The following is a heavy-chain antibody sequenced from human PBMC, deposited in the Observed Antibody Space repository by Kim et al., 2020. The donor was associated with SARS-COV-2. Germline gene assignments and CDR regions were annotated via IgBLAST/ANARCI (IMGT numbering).Heavy chain of an antibody. D-gene: IGHD1-20*01. CDR1: GGSFSGYY. CDR3: ARRRRYYYGMDV. V-gene: IGHV4-34*01. J-gene: IGHJ6*02. Sequence: SETLSLTCAVYGGSFSGYYWSWIRQPPGKGLEWIGEINHSGSTNYNPSLKSRVTISVDTSKNQFSLKLSSVTAADTAVYYCARRRRYYYGMDVWGQGTTVTVSS. CDR2: INHSGST.